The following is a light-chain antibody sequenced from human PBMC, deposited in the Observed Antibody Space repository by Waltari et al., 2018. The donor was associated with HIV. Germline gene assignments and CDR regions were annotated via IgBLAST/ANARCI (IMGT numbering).Light chain of an antibody. Sequence: QSVFPQPPSVSATPGQKVTITCPGRTSNIGHKFVSWYQHIPGTAPKLLIYDNNERPSGIPARFSASKSGTSATLGITGLQTGDEADYYCATWDSGLNDVVFGGGTKVTAL. V-gene: IGLV1-51*01. CDR1: TSNIGHKF. CDR3: ATWDSGLNDVV. CDR2: DNN. J-gene: IGLJ2*01.